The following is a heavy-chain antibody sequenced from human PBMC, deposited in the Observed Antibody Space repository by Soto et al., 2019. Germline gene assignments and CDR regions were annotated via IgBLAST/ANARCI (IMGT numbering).Heavy chain of an antibody. CDR3: APGITMVRGVITEN. CDR1: GFTFSSYE. Sequence: SLRLSCAASGFTFSSYEMNWVRQAPGKGLEWVSYISSSGSTIYYADSVKGRFTISRDNAKNSLYLQMNSLRAEDTAVYYCAPGITMVRGVITENWGQGTLVTVSS. CDR2: ISSSGSTI. J-gene: IGHJ4*02. V-gene: IGHV3-48*03. D-gene: IGHD3-10*01.